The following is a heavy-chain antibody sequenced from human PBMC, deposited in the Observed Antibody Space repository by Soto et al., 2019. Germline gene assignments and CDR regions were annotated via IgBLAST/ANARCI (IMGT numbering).Heavy chain of an antibody. CDR1: GITVSRNY. Sequence: EVQLVESGGGLVQPGGSLRLSCAASGITVSRNYMSWVRQAPGKGLEWVSIIYSGGTTRYADSVKGRFTISRDNTNNTLYLQMSSLRAGDTAVYYCARASTVTTIFDFWGRGTLVTVSS. D-gene: IGHD4-17*01. CDR3: ARASTVTTIFDF. J-gene: IGHJ4*02. CDR2: IYSGGTT. V-gene: IGHV3-66*01.